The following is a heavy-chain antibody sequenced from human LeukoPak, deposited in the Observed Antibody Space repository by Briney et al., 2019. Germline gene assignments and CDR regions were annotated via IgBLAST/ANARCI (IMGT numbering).Heavy chain of an antibody. CDR3: ARLTPAYDYVWGSYRYTYFQH. CDR2: IFTTGST. J-gene: IGHJ1*01. D-gene: IGHD3-16*02. Sequence: SETLSLTCTVSGDSISSGSYSLTWIRQPAGKGLEWIGHIFTTGSTNYNPSLRSRVTLSVDTSKNQFSLKLSSVTAADTAVYYCARLTPAYDYVWGSYRYTYFQHWGQGTLVTVSS. V-gene: IGHV4-61*09. CDR1: GDSISSGSYS.